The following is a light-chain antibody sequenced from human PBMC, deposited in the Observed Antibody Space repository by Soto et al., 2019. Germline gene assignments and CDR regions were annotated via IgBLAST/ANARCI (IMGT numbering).Light chain of an antibody. CDR2: DNN. Sequence: QAVVTQPPSVSAAPGQKITISCSGSSSNIGNNYVSWYQQLPGTAPKLLIYDNNERPSGIPDRFSGSKSGTSATLGITGLQTGDEADYYCGTWDNSLSAGVFGGGTKLTVL. V-gene: IGLV1-51*01. CDR1: SSNIGNNY. CDR3: GTWDNSLSAGV. J-gene: IGLJ2*01.